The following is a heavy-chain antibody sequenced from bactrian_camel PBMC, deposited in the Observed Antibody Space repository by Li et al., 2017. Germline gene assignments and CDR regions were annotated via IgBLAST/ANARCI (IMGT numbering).Heavy chain of an antibody. Sequence: QVQLVESGGASVQVGGSLRLSCVASGDTISRYCMGWFRQIPDKEREGVAGIESAGSTSYADSVKGRFTISRENDKNTVYLQVNNLKPEDTAMYHCVDDCYGSRYYLARRTNVWGQGTQVTVS. CDR1: GDTISRYC. V-gene: IGHV3S9*01. CDR3: VDDCYGSRYYLARRTNV. J-gene: IGHJ4*01. D-gene: IGHD6*01. CDR2: IESAGST.